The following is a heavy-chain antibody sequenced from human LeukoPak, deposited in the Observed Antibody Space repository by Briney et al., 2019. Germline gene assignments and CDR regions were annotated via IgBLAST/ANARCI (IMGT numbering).Heavy chain of an antibody. J-gene: IGHJ4*02. D-gene: IGHD3-10*01. CDR1: GGSFSGYY. CDR3: ARHFRGVIDY. CDR2: INHSGST. V-gene: IGHV4-34*01. Sequence: PSETLSLTCAVYGGSFSGYYWSWIRQPPGKGLEWIGEINHSGSTNYNPSLKSRVTISVDTSKNQFSLKLSSVTAADTAVYYCARHFRGVIDYWGQGTLVTVSS.